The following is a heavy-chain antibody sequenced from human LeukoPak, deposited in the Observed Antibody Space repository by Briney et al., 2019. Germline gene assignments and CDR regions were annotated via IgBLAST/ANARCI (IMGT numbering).Heavy chain of an antibody. Sequence: PGGSLRLSCAASGFTFSTYGMHWVRQAPGKGLEWVAFIGYDGSNKYHADSVKGRFTISRDNSKNTLYLQMNSLRAEDTAVFYCARFSATTAKDYWGQGTLVTVSS. J-gene: IGHJ4*02. D-gene: IGHD1-14*01. CDR1: GFTFSTYG. CDR3: ARFSATTAKDY. CDR2: IGYDGSNK. V-gene: IGHV3-30*02.